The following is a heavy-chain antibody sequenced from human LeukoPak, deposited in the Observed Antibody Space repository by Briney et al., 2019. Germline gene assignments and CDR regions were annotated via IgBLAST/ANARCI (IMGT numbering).Heavy chain of an antibody. CDR1: GFTFSSYS. Sequence: GSPRLSCAASGFTFSSYSMNWVCQAPGKGLEWVSHMTSRSSTIYYADSVKGGFTISRDNAENSLYLQMNSLRAEDTAIYYCARGRRGDGDAFDICGHRPLVTASS. CDR3: ARGRRGDGDAFDI. V-gene: IGHV3-48*04. CDR2: MTSRSSTI. D-gene: IGHD2-21*02. J-gene: IGHJ3*02.